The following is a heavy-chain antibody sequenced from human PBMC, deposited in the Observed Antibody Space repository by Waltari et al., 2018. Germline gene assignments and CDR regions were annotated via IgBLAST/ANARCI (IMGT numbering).Heavy chain of an antibody. CDR1: GGSISSYY. V-gene: IGHV4-59*01. CDR3: ARGLVATVDY. J-gene: IGHJ4*02. Sequence: QVQLQESGPRLVKPSETLSLTCTVSGGSISSYYWSWIRQPPGKGLEWIGYIYYSGSTNYNPSLKSRVTISVDTSKNQFSLKLSSVTAADTAVYYCARGLVATVDYWGQGTLVTVSS. CDR2: IYYSGST. D-gene: IGHD5-12*01.